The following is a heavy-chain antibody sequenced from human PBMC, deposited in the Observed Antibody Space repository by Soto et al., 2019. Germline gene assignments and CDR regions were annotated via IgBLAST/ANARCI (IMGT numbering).Heavy chain of an antibody. D-gene: IGHD1-26*01. CDR3: ATIVGALYNWFDP. CDR1: GYTLTELS. V-gene: IGHV1-24*01. Sequence: ASVKVSCKVSGYTLTELSMHWVRQAPGKGLEWMGGFDPEDGETIYAQKFQGRVTMTEDTSTDTAYMGLSSLRSEDTAVYYCATIVGALYNWFDPWGQGTLVTVSS. CDR2: FDPEDGET. J-gene: IGHJ5*02.